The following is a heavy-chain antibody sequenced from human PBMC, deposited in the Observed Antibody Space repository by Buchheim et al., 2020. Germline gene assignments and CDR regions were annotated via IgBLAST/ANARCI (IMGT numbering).Heavy chain of an antibody. CDR3: AGGNLGTGWFDP. D-gene: IGHD3/OR15-3a*01. V-gene: IGHV3-48*03. Sequence: EVQLVESGGGLVQPGGSLRLSCAASGFTFSSYEMSWVRQAPGKGLEWVSYTSRGGSSIYYADSVKGRFTISRDNAKNSLYLQMNSLRAEDTAVYYCAGGNLGTGWFDPWGQGTL. CDR1: GFTFSSYE. CDR2: TSRGGSSI. J-gene: IGHJ5*02.